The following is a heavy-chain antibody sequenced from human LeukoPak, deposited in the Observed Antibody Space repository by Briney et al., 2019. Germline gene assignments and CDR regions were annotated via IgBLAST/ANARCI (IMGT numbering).Heavy chain of an antibody. Sequence: SVKVSCKASGGTFSSYAISWVRQAPGQGLEWMGRIIPILGIANYEQKFQGRVTITADKSTSTAYMELSSLRSEDTAVYYCARGADIVVVPAVTTLGLYFDYWGQGTLVTVSS. D-gene: IGHD2-2*01. J-gene: IGHJ4*02. V-gene: IGHV1-69*04. CDR1: GGTFSSYA. CDR2: IIPILGIA. CDR3: ARGADIVVVPAVTTLGLYFDY.